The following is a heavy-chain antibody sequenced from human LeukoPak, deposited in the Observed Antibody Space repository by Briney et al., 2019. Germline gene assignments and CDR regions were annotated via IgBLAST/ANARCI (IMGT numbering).Heavy chain of an antibody. Sequence: ASGKVSCKASGYTFTSYGISWVRQAPGQGLEWMGWISAYNGNTNYAQKLQGRVTMTTDTSTSTAYMELRSLRSDDTAVYYCAKDGYSGSYSYMDVWGKGTTVTVSS. J-gene: IGHJ6*03. CDR2: ISAYNGNT. V-gene: IGHV1-18*01. CDR1: GYTFTSYG. D-gene: IGHD1-26*01. CDR3: AKDGYSGSYSYMDV.